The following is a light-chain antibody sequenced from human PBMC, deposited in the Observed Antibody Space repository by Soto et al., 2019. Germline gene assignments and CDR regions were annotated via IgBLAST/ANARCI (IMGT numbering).Light chain of an antibody. Sequence: MTQSPDTLSVSPGERATLYFRASQTVRRNLALYQQKPGQAPRLLIFGASTRATGIPARFSGSGSGADSTLAISSLQSEDSAVYYCQQYNYWPPINFGQGTRLEIK. V-gene: IGKV3-15*01. J-gene: IGKJ5*01. CDR2: GAS. CDR3: QQYNYWPPIN. CDR1: QTVRRN.